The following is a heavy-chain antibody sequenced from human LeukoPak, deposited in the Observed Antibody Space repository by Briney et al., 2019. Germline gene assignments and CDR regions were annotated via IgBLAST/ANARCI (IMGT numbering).Heavy chain of an antibody. J-gene: IGHJ3*02. CDR3: ARDWARYCSGGSCSYDAFDI. Sequence: GGSLRLSCAASGFTFSSYAMSWVRQAPGKGLEWVSAISGSGGSTYYADSVKGRFTISRDNSKNTLYLQMNSLRAEDTAVYYCARDWARYCSGGSCSYDAFDIWGQGTMVTVSS. V-gene: IGHV3-23*01. D-gene: IGHD2-15*01. CDR1: GFTFSSYA. CDR2: ISGSGGST.